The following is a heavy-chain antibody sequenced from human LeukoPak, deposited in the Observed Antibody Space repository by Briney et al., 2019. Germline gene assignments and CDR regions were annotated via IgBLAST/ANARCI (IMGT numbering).Heavy chain of an antibody. CDR3: AKGGYSSSSPFDY. CDR2: ISGSGGST. CDR1: GFTFSSYA. D-gene: IGHD6-6*01. J-gene: IGHJ4*02. V-gene: IGHV3-23*01. Sequence: GGSLRLSCAASGFTFSSYAMSWVRQAPGKGLEWVSTISGSGGSTYYADSVKGRFTISRDNSKNTLYLQMNSLRAEDTAVYYCAKGGYSSSSPFDYWGQGTLVTVSS.